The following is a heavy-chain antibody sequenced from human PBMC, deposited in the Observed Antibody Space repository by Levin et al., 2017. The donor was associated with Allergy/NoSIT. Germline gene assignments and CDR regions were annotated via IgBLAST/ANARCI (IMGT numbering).Heavy chain of an antibody. J-gene: IGHJ6*02. CDR3: ARGGGYIVGTMDV. D-gene: IGHD2-15*01. CDR2: ISAYRKNT. Sequence: MAGGSLRLSCKASGYDFTNYGISWVRLAPGQGLEWMGWISAYRKNTNYAQKFMGRVTMTADTSTSTVHMELRSLTSDDTAVYYCARGGGYIVGTMDVWGQGTTVVVSS. CDR1: GYDFTNYG. V-gene: IGHV1-18*01.